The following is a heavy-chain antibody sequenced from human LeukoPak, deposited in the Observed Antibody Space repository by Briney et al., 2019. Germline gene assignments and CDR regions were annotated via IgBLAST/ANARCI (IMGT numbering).Heavy chain of an antibody. CDR3: ARADRYLDWLLPDF. Sequence: GGSLRLSCAASGFTFSSYGMHWVRQGPGKGLEWVAVILYDGSHKYYVDSVKGRFNISRDNSKSTLYLQMNSLRVEDTAVYYCARADRYLDWLLPDFWGQGTLVTVSS. D-gene: IGHD3-9*01. CDR1: GFTFSSYG. J-gene: IGHJ4*02. CDR2: ILYDGSHK. V-gene: IGHV3-33*05.